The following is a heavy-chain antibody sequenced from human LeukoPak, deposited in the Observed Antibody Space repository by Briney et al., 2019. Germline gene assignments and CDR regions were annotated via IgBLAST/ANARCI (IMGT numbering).Heavy chain of an antibody. CDR3: ARDYGPERWLQFSRYYYGMDV. V-gene: IGHV3-30*04. Sequence: PGRSLRLSCAASGFTFSSYAMHWVRQAPGKGLEWVAVISYDGSNKYYADSVKGRFTTSRDNSKNTLYLQMNSLRAEDTAVYYCARDYGPERWLQFSRYYYGMDVWGQGTTVTVSS. J-gene: IGHJ6*02. CDR2: ISYDGSNK. D-gene: IGHD5-24*01. CDR1: GFTFSSYA.